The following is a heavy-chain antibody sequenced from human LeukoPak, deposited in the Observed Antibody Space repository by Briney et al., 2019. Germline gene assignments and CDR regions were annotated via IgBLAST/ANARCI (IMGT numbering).Heavy chain of an antibody. J-gene: IGHJ6*03. CDR3: AKEYSSSSYYYYMDV. CDR1: GFTFSSYA. Sequence: GGSLSLSCAASGFTFSSYAMSWVRQAPGKGLEWVSAISGSGGSTYYADSVKGRFTISRDNSKNTLYLQMNSLRAEDTAVYYCAKEYSSSSYYYYMDVWGKGTTVTVSS. CDR2: ISGSGGST. V-gene: IGHV3-23*01. D-gene: IGHD6-6*01.